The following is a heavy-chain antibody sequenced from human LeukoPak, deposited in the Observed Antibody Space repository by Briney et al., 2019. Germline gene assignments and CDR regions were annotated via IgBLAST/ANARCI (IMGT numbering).Heavy chain of an antibody. V-gene: IGHV4-59*12. CDR2: IYYSGST. CDR1: GGSISSYY. Sequence: PSETLSLTCTVSGGSISSYYWSWIRQPPGKGLEWIGYIYYSGSTNYSPSLKSRVTISVDKSKNQFSLRLSSLTAADTAVYYCARGPVLDFWGQGTLVTVSS. J-gene: IGHJ4*02. CDR3: ARGPVLDF. D-gene: IGHD3-3*01.